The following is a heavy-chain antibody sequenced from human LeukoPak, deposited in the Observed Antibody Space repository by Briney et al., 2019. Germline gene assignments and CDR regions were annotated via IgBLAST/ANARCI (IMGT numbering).Heavy chain of an antibody. D-gene: IGHD3-16*02. V-gene: IGHV3-23*01. CDR3: AKDKAPGDYDYVWGSYRWDDAFDI. J-gene: IGHJ3*02. Sequence: GGSLRLSCAASGFTFSSYAMSWVRQAPGTGLEWVSAISGSGGSTYYADSVKGRFTISRDNSKNTLYLQMNSLRAEDTAVYYCAKDKAPGDYDYVWGSYRWDDAFDIWGQGTMVTVSS. CDR1: GFTFSSYA. CDR2: ISGSGGST.